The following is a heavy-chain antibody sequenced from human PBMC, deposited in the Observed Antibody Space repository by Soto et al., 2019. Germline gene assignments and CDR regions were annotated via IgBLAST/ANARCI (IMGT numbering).Heavy chain of an antibody. CDR3: ARNWFSVAGRFHFDY. CDR2: VDYSWNS. CDR1: GGSINTYH. Sequence: PSETLSLTCTVSGGSINTYHWSWIRQPPGKGLEWIGYVDYSWNSDSSPSLKTRVTISIDTSKKQVSLKLNSVTAADTAVYYCARNWFSVAGRFHFDYWGHGIPVTGSS. J-gene: IGHJ4*01. V-gene: IGHV4-59*01. D-gene: IGHD6-19*01.